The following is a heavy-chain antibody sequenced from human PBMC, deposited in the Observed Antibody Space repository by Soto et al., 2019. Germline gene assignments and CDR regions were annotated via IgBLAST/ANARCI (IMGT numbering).Heavy chain of an antibody. V-gene: IGHV3-33*08. CDR2: IWYDGSDK. D-gene: IGHD1-1*01. J-gene: IGHJ4*02. CDR3: ALSWYSYYFDL. CDR1: GFTFSSYG. Sequence: PGGSLRLSCAASGFTFSSYGMHWVRQAPGKGLEWVAVIWYDGSDKYYAGSVKGRFTISRDNSKNTLYLQMNSLRAEDTAVYYCALSWYSYYFDLWGQGTLVTVSS.